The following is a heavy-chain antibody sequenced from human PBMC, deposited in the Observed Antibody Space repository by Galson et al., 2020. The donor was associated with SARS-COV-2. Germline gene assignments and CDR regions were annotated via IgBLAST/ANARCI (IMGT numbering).Heavy chain of an antibody. Sequence: GESQKIPRVAPVFTFRSHSMTRVPHAPGQRLEWVSAISGSGGRTNYAHPEKGRFSNPRDNSKNTLYLQMNSLRAEDTALYYCAKDLGGLWFGEFLGFGWFDPWGQGTLVTFSS. J-gene: IGHJ5*02. CDR1: VFTFRSHS. V-gene: IGHV3-23*01. CDR3: AKDLGGLWFGEFLGFGWFDP. CDR2: ISGSGGRT. D-gene: IGHD3-10*01.